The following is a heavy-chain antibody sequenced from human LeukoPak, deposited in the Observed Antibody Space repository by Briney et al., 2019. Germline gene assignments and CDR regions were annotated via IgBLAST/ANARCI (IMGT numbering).Heavy chain of an antibody. CDR2: IIPIFGTA. CDR3: AGKMGYSSGWYKGAFDI. Sequence: ASVKVSCKASGGTFSSYAISWVRQAPGQGLEWMGGIIPIFGTANYAQKFQGRVTITADESTSTAYMELSSLRSEDTAVYYCAGKMGYSSGWYKGAFDIWGQGTMVTVSS. D-gene: IGHD6-19*01. J-gene: IGHJ3*02. CDR1: GGTFSSYA. V-gene: IGHV1-69*13.